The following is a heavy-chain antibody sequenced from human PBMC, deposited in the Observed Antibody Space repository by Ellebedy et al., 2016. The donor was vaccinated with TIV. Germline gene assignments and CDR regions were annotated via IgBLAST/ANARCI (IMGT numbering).Heavy chain of an antibody. CDR3: ARVNLTGYKVYNWFDP. Sequence: MPSETLSLTCTVSGDSVSSEDYYWSWIRQFPGRGLEWLGYIYDSGTTDYNPSLKIRVSMSIDASNNQFSLRLSSVTAADTAVYYCARVNLTGYKVYNWFDPWGRGTPVTVSS. CDR1: GDSVSSEDYY. J-gene: IGHJ5*02. CDR2: IYDSGTT. V-gene: IGHV4-61*08. D-gene: IGHD3-9*01.